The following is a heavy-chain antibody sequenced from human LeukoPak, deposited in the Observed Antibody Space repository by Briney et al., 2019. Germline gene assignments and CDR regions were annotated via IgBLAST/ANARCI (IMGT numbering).Heavy chain of an antibody. CDR1: GYTFTTYS. CDR3: VRHNHMDV. CDR2: INLSGGST. V-gene: IGHV1-46*01. J-gene: IGHJ6*02. Sequence: ASVKVSCKASGYTFTTYSMHWVRRAPGQGLEWMAIINLSGGSTDYTQKFQGRVTVTRDTSTSTVYMELSSLRSEDTAVYYCVRHNHMDVWGQGTTVTVSS.